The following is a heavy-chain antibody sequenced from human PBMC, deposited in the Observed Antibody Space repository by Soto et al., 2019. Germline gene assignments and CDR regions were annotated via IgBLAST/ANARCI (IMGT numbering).Heavy chain of an antibody. CDR3: ARAMYSRKTDLEY. CDR1: GFTLSDYY. J-gene: IGHJ4*02. V-gene: IGHV3-11*01. D-gene: IGHD6-13*01. Sequence: GGSLILSFAASGFTLSDYYMTWIRQAPGKGLEWVSYISSSSGTSSYADCVKVRFTISRDNAQNSLYLQMNSLRAEDTAVYYRARAMYSRKTDLEYWRQGILVTVSS. CDR2: ISSSSGTS.